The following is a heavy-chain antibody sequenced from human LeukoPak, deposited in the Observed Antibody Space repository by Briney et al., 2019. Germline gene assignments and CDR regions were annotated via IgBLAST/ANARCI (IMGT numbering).Heavy chain of an antibody. CDR2: INHSGST. J-gene: IGHJ3*02. CDR1: GGSFSGYY. CDR3: AKTLGYCSGGSCHNDAFDI. D-gene: IGHD2-15*01. V-gene: IGHV4-34*01. Sequence: SETLSLTCAVYGGSFSGYYWSWIRQPPGKGLEWIGEINHSGSTNYNPSLKSRVTISVDTSKNQFSLELSSVTAAGTAVYYCAKTLGYCSGGSCHNDAFDIWGQGTMVTVSS.